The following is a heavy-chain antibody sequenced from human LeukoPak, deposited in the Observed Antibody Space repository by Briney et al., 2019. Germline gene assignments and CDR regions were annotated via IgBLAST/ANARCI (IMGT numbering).Heavy chain of an antibody. Sequence: ASVKVSCKASGYTFTSYDINWVRQATGQGLEWMGWMNPNSGNTGYAQKFQGRVTMTRNTSISTAYMELSSLRSEDTAVYYCARDWYGDYDYPNWFDPWGQGTLVTVSS. CDR1: GYTFTSYD. CDR3: ARDWYGDYDYPNWFDP. J-gene: IGHJ5*02. D-gene: IGHD4-17*01. CDR2: MNPNSGNT. V-gene: IGHV1-8*01.